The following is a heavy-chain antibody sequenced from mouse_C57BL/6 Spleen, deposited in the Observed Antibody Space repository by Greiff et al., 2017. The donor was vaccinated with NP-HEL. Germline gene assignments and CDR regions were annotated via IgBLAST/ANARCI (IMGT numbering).Heavy chain of an antibody. Sequence: QVQLQQSGAELVRPGASVKLSCKASGYTFTDYYINWVKQRPGQGLEWIARIYPGSGNTYYNEKFKGKATLTAEKSSSTAYMQLSSLTSEDSAVYFCARRSGYHFDYWGQGTTLTVSS. V-gene: IGHV1-76*01. CDR2: IYPGSGNT. CDR1: GYTFTDYY. D-gene: IGHD3-2*02. J-gene: IGHJ2*01. CDR3: ARRSGYHFDY.